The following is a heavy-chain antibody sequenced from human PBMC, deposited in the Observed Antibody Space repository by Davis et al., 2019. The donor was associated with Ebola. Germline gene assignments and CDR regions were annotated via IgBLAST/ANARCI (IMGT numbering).Heavy chain of an antibody. Sequence: GESLKLSCAASGFPFRRSAMRWVRQAPGPGLAWVSSISGRCGSTYSADSVKGRFTISRDNSQNTLYMQMNSLRAEDTAVYYCAKPPNNIVGAIYYFDYWGQGTLVTVSS. D-gene: IGHD1-26*01. CDR2: ISGRCGST. CDR3: AKPPNNIVGAIYYFDY. J-gene: IGHJ4*02. CDR1: GFPFRRSA. V-gene: IGHV3-23*01.